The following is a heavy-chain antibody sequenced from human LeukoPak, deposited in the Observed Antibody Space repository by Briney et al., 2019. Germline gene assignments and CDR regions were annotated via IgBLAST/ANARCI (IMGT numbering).Heavy chain of an antibody. CDR1: GFTFSSYG. J-gene: IGHJ5*02. CDR3: AKQPSAVAGTYAS. Sequence: GGSLRLSCAASGFTFSSYGMHWVRQAPGKGLEWVAVIWYGGSNKYYADSVKGRFTISRDNSKNTLYLQMNSLRAEDTAVYYCAKQPSAVAGTYASWGQGTLVTVSS. CDR2: IWYGGSNK. V-gene: IGHV3-33*08. D-gene: IGHD6-19*01.